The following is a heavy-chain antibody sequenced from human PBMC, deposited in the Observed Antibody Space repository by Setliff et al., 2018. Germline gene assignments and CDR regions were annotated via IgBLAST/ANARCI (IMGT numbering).Heavy chain of an antibody. CDR2: ISARTGLT. D-gene: IGHD5-18*01. J-gene: IGHJ4*02. V-gene: IGHV3-23*01. Sequence: GGSLRLSCEASGFTFSSYTMTWVRQAPGEGLEWVSGISARTGLTYYVDSVKGRFTMSRDISKNTVYLHMTSLRAEDTAMYYCAKRGDTRTFDYWGQGTLVTVSS. CDR1: GFTFSSYT. CDR3: AKRGDTRTFDY.